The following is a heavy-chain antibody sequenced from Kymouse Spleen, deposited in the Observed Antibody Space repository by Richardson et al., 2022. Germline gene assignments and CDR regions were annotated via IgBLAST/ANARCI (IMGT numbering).Heavy chain of an antibody. Sequence: QVQLQESGPGLVKPSETLSLTCTVSGGSISSYYWSWIRQPPGKGLEWIGYIYYSGSTNYNPSLKSRVTISVDTSKNQFSLKLSSVTAADTAVYYCASSGYSSGWYDYWGQGTLVTVSS. CDR2: IYYSGST. J-gene: IGHJ4*02. CDR3: ASSGYSSGWYDY. V-gene: IGHV4-59*01. CDR1: GGSISSYY. D-gene: IGHD6-19*01.